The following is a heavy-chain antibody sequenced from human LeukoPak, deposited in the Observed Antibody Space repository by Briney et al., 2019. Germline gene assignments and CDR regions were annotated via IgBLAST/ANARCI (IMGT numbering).Heavy chain of an antibody. CDR2: ISYDGSNK. V-gene: IGHV3-30-3*01. D-gene: IGHD3-22*01. J-gene: IGHJ4*02. Sequence: GRSLRLSCAVSGFTFSSYAMHWVRQAPGKGLEWVAVISYDGSNKYYADSVKGRFTISRDNSKNTLYLQMNSLRAEDTAVYYCARGSDYYYDSSGPPPNLDYWGQGTLVTVSS. CDR3: ARGSDYYYDSSGPPPNLDY. CDR1: GFTFSSYA.